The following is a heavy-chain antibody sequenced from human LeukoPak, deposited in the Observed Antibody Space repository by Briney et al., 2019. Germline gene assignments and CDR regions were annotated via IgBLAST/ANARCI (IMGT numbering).Heavy chain of an antibody. CDR3: ASAVNDYGTVAFDI. CDR1: GFTFSDYY. CDR2: ISSSGSTI. D-gene: IGHD4-17*01. Sequence: PGRSLRLSCAASGFTFSDYYMSWIRQAPGKGLEWVSYISSSGSTIYYADSVKGRFTISRDNAKNSLYLQMNSLRAEDTAVYYCASAVNDYGTVAFDIWGQGTMVTVSS. J-gene: IGHJ3*02. V-gene: IGHV3-11*04.